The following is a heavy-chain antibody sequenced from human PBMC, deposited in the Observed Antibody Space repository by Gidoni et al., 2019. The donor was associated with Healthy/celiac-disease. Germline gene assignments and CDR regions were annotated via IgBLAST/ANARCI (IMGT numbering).Heavy chain of an antibody. Sequence: VQLQESGPGLVMPSETLSLTCTVSGVPVSGHYWNWLRQPAGNGLEWIGRIHTSGSTNYNPSLKSRVTMSVDTSKNQFSLKLNSVTAADTAVYYCARVRDYDSSGYSLGPLDYWGQGTLVTVS. CDR2: IHTSGST. V-gene: IGHV4-4*07. D-gene: IGHD3-22*01. CDR3: ARVRDYDSSGYSLGPLDY. CDR1: GVPVSGHY. J-gene: IGHJ4*02.